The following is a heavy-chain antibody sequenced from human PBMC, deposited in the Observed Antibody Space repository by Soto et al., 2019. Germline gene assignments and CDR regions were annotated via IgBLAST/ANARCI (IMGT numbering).Heavy chain of an antibody. J-gene: IGHJ5*01. V-gene: IGHV3-7*01. CDR2: IKQDGSEK. CDR1: GFTFISNW. Sequence: EVQLVESGGDLVQPGGSLRLSCAASGFTFISNWMSGVPQAPGKGLEWVAKIKQDGSEKYYVDSVKGRFTISRENAKNSLYLQMNSLRAEDTAVYYCARGYWSINWFDSWGQGTLVTVSS. D-gene: IGHD2-15*01. CDR3: ARGYWSINWFDS.